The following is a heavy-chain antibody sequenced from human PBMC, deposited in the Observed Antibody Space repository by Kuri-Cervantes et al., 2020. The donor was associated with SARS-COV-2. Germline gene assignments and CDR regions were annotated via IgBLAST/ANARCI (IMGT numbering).Heavy chain of an antibody. Sequence: GESLKISCAASGFTFSSYSMNWVRQAPGKGLEWASSISSSSSYIYYADSVKGRFTISRDNAKNSLYLQMNSLRAEDTAVYYCAREGHGITIFGVVITPGYFDLWGRGTLVTVSS. CDR2: ISSSSSYI. CDR1: GFTFSSYS. CDR3: AREGHGITIFGVVITPGYFDL. D-gene: IGHD3-3*01. V-gene: IGHV3-21*01. J-gene: IGHJ2*01.